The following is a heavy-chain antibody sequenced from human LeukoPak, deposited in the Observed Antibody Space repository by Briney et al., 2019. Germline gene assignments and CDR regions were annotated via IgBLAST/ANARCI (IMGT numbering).Heavy chain of an antibody. Sequence: GGSLRLSCAASRFTFSTYWMHWVRQAPGKGLVWVSRINSDGSSTGYADSVKGRFTISRDNAKNTLYLQMNSLRAEDTAVYYCARDHYGGKSSGGGIDYWGQGTLVTVSS. CDR2: INSDGSST. CDR3: ARDHYGGKSSGGGIDY. CDR1: RFTFSTYW. V-gene: IGHV3-74*01. J-gene: IGHJ4*02. D-gene: IGHD4-23*01.